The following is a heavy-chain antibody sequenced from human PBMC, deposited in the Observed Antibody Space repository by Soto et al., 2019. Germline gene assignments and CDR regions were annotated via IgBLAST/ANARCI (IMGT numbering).Heavy chain of an antibody. CDR1: GFTFRSYT. Sequence: GGSLRLSCVGSGFTFRSYTMNWVRQAPGKGLEWVSGIRGFSPYTYYADSVKGRFTISRDNAKNSLYLQMNSLRAEDTAVYYCASGSSGYHDAFDIWGQGTMVTVSS. D-gene: IGHD3-22*01. CDR2: IRGFSPYT. CDR3: ASGSSGYHDAFDI. J-gene: IGHJ3*02. V-gene: IGHV3-21*01.